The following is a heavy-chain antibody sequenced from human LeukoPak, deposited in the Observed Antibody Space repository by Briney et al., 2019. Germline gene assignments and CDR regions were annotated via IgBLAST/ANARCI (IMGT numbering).Heavy chain of an antibody. V-gene: IGHV1-8*01. CDR3: ARGPPNWGYDY. Sequence: ASVKVSCKASGYTFTSCDFNWERQATGQRPEWMGWMSPNSGDTGYAQKFQDRVTMTRNTSISTAYMELSSLRSDDTAVYYCARGPPNWGYDYWGPGTLVTVSS. CDR2: MSPNSGDT. CDR1: GYTFTSCD. J-gene: IGHJ4*02. D-gene: IGHD7-27*01.